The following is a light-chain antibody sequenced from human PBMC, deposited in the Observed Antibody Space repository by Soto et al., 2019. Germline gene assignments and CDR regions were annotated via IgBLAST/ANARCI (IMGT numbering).Light chain of an antibody. Sequence: QSALTQPPSASGSPGQSVTISCAGTYSDIGDYNYVSWYQQHPGKAPKLIISEVSKRPSGVPDRFSGSKSGYTASLTVSGLQPADEADYYCSSYAGTNSNVIFGGGTKVTVL. CDR1: YSDIGDYNY. CDR2: EVS. J-gene: IGLJ2*01. V-gene: IGLV2-8*01. CDR3: SSYAGTNSNVI.